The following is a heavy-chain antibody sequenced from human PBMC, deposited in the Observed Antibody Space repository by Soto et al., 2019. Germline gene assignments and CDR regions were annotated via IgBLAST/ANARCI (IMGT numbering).Heavy chain of an antibody. Sequence: WGSLLIACAASVFTFSIYEMSWVRQAPGKGLEWVSYISSSGSTIYYADSVKGRFTISRDNAKNSLYLQMNSLRAEDTAVYYCAREVVVITFGAFDIWGQGTMVTVSS. V-gene: IGHV3-48*03. CDR2: ISSSGSTI. D-gene: IGHD3-22*01. J-gene: IGHJ3*02. CDR3: AREVVVITFGAFDI. CDR1: VFTFSIYE.